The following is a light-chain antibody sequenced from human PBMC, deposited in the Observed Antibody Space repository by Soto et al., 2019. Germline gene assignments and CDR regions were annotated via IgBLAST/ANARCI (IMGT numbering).Light chain of an antibody. Sequence: EIVLTQSPATQSLSPGERATLSCRASQSVSSFLAWYQQKPGQAPRLLIYDTSNRASGTPARFSGSGSGTDFTLTISSLEPEDFEVYYCQQRSNWPLTFGGGTKVEIK. CDR2: DTS. V-gene: IGKV3-11*01. J-gene: IGKJ4*01. CDR3: QQRSNWPLT. CDR1: QSVSSF.